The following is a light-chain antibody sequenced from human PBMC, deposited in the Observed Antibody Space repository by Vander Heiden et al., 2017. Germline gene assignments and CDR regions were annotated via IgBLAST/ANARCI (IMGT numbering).Light chain of an antibody. V-gene: IGLV2-14*01. CDR3: SSYTSSSTVV. J-gene: IGLJ2*01. Sequence: QSALTQPASVSGSPGQSITISCTGTSSDVGGYNYVSWYQHHPGNAPKLMIYEVSNRPSGVANRFSGSKSGTTASTTISGLQAEDEADYYCSSYTSSSTVVFGGGTKLTVL. CDR1: SSDVGGYNY. CDR2: EVS.